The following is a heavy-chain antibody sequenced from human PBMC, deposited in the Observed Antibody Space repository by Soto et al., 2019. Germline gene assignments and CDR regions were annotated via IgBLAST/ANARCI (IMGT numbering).Heavy chain of an antibody. CDR2: IIPIFGTA. CDR1: GGTFSSYA. J-gene: IGHJ4*02. Sequence: SVKVSCKASGGTFSSYAISRVRQAPGQGLEWMGGIIPIFGTANYAQKFQGRVTITADESTSTAYMELSSLRSEDTAVYYCARDRGGYSYGYRFDYWGQGTLVTVSS. CDR3: ARDRGGYSYGYRFDY. D-gene: IGHD5-18*01. V-gene: IGHV1-69*13.